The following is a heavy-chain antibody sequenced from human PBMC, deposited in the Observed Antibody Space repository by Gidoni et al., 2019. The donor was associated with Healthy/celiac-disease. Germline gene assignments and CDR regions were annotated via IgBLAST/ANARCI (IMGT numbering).Heavy chain of an antibody. D-gene: IGHD2-15*01. J-gene: IGHJ5*02. V-gene: IGHV1-46*01. CDR2: INPSGGST. CDR3: ARGGRYCSGGSCYYNWFDP. Sequence: QVQLVQSGAEVKKLAASVNVSCKASGYTFTSYYLHWVRQAPGQGLEWMGIINPSGGSTSYAQKFQGRVTMTRDTSTSTVYMELSSLRSEDTAVYYCARGGRYCSGGSCYYNWFDPWGQGTLVTVSS. CDR1: GYTFTSYY.